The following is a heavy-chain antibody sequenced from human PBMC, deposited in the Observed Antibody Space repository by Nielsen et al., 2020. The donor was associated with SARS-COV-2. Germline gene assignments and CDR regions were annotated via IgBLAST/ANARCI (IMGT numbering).Heavy chain of an antibody. CDR3: ARKSYDILTGYYKGFDY. CDR2: IDWDDDK. J-gene: IGHJ4*02. CDR1: GFSLSTSGMC. D-gene: IGHD3-9*01. V-gene: IGHV2-70*01. Sequence: SGPTLVKPTQTLTLTCTFSGFSLSTSGMCVRWILHPPGKTLEWLAHIDWDDDKYSSTSLKTRLTISKDTSKNQVVLTMTNMDPVDTATYYCARKSYDILTGYYKGFDYWGQGTLVTVSS.